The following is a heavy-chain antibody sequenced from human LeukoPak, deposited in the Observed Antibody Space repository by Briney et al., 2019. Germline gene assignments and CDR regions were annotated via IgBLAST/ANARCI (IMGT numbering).Heavy chain of an antibody. CDR2: IYHSGST. J-gene: IGHJ6*02. CDR3: ARGGTDYTSSSYYYAMDV. Sequence: SETLSLTCTVSGGSISSGSYYWSWIRQPPGKGLEWIGSIYHSGSTYYNPSLKSRVTISVDTSKNQFSLNLSSVTAADTAVYYCARGGTDYTSSSYYYAMDVWGQGTTVAVSS. CDR1: GGSISSGSYY. V-gene: IGHV4-39*07. D-gene: IGHD6-13*01.